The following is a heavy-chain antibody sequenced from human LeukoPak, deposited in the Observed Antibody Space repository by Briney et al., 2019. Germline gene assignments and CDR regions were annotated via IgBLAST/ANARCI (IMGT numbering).Heavy chain of an antibody. J-gene: IGHJ4*02. D-gene: IGHD2-21*02. CDR1: GFTFSSYA. V-gene: IGHV3-23*01. CDR3: AKDPLVVTADRGSGYFDY. CDR2: ISGSGGST. Sequence: GGSLRLSCAASGFTFSSYAMSWVRHAPGKGREWVSAISGSGGSTYYADSVKGRFTISRDKSKNTLYLQMNSLRAEDTAVYYCAKDPLVVTADRGSGYFDYWGQGTLVTVSS.